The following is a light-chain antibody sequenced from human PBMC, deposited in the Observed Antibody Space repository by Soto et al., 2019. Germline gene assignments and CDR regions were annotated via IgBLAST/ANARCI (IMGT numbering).Light chain of an antibody. CDR2: DTS. Sequence: EIVLTQSPATLSLSPGDSATLSCRASRSVGKYLAWYQQTPGQPPRLLIYDTSIRATGVPARFSGSGSGADYTLTIDSLEPEDVAVYYCQQRSNWFTFGQGTKLEIK. V-gene: IGKV3-11*01. J-gene: IGKJ2*01. CDR1: RSVGKY. CDR3: QQRSNWFT.